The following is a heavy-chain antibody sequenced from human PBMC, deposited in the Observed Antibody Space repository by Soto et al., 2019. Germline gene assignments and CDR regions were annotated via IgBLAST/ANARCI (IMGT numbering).Heavy chain of an antibody. CDR3: ARGNEYGGNSDAFDF. CDR1: GGTFSTSA. V-gene: IGHV1-69*14. Sequence: QVQLVQSGAEVKKPGSSVKVSCKASGGTFSTSAINWLRQAPGQRPEWMGNILPIFGTADYAQKFQGRVTITADKPTNTADMGLRSLLSEDTAVYYCARGNEYGGNSDAFDFWGRGTVVTVSS. J-gene: IGHJ3*01. D-gene: IGHD4-17*01. CDR2: ILPIFGTA.